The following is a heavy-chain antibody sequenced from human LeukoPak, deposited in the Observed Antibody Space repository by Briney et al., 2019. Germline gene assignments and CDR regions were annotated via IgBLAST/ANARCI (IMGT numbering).Heavy chain of an antibody. J-gene: IGHJ4*02. V-gene: IGHV3-7*03. CDR1: GFNFKSYW. CDR2: IKQDGIEK. CDR3: ATYRQVLLPFES. D-gene: IGHD2-8*02. Sequence: GGSLRLSCAASGFNFKSYWMTWVRQAPGKGLQWVANIKQDGIEKYYVDSLKGRFAISRDNAKNSLYLQMNSLGAEDTAIYYCATYRQVLLPFESWGQGTLVTVSS.